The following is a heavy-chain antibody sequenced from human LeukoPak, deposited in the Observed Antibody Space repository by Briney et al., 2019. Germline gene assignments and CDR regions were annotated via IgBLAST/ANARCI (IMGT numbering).Heavy chain of an antibody. Sequence: GALRLSCAASGFTFSSYGMSWVRQAPGKGLVWVSRINSDGSSTSYADSVKGRFTISRDNAKNTLYLQMNSLRAEDTAVYYCARDRGSTELDYWGQGTLVTVSS. CDR2: INSDGSST. CDR3: ARDRGSTELDY. J-gene: IGHJ4*02. V-gene: IGHV3-74*01. D-gene: IGHD6-13*01. CDR1: GFTFSSYG.